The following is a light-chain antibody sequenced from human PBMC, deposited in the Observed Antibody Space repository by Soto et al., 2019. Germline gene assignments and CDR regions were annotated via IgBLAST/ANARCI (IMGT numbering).Light chain of an antibody. Sequence: DIQMTQSPSSLSASVGDRVTITCRASQNIGNYLSWYQQTPGKAPKLLIHAASNLQSGVPSRFTGSGSGTDFTLTISVLEPEDFATYYCQQSNTFPRTFGQGTKVEI. CDR2: AAS. J-gene: IGKJ1*01. V-gene: IGKV1-39*01. CDR1: QNIGNY. CDR3: QQSNTFPRT.